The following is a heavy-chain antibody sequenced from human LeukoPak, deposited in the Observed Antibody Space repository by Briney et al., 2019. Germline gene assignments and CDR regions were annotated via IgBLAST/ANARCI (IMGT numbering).Heavy chain of an antibody. D-gene: IGHD3-22*01. CDR1: GFSLSTSGVG. V-gene: IGHV2-5*01. Sequence: SGPTLVKPTQTLTLTCTFSGFSLSTSGVGVGWIRQPPGKALEWLALIYWNDDKRYSPSLKSRLTITKDTSKNQVVLTMTNMDTVDTATYYCAHSTYFYDTSGYHFDYWGQGTLVTVSS. CDR3: AHSTYFYDTSGYHFDY. CDR2: IYWNDDK. J-gene: IGHJ4*02.